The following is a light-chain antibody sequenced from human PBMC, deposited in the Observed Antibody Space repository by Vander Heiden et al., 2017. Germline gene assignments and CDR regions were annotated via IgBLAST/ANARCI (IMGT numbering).Light chain of an antibody. V-gene: IGLV1-44*01. CDR2: SNN. CDR1: SSKIGRNA. Sequence: SLLPQPPSTSGTPGPRVTVSCCGSSSKIGRNAVNWYQQRPGTAPKFLIYSNNQRPAGVPDRFSGSKSGTAAALAISGLQSEDEADYYCAAWDDSLNGYVFGTGTKVTVL. J-gene: IGLJ1*01. CDR3: AAWDDSLNGYV.